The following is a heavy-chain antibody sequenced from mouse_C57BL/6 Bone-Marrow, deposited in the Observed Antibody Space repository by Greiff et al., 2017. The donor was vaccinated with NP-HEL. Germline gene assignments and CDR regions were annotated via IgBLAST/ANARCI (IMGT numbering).Heavy chain of an antibody. D-gene: IGHD1-1*01. CDR2: ISYDGSN. CDR3: ARFTTVVSHYAMDY. Sequence: EVQLQESGPGLVKPSQSLSLTCSVTGYSITSGYYWNWIRQFPGNKLEWMGYISYDGSNNYNPSLKNRISITRDTSKNQFFLKLNSVTTEDTATYYCARFTTVVSHYAMDYWGQGTSVTVSS. CDR1: GYSITSGYY. J-gene: IGHJ4*01. V-gene: IGHV3-6*01.